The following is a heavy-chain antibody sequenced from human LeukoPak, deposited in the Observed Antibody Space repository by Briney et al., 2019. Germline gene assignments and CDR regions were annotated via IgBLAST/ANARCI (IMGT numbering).Heavy chain of an antibody. CDR2: ICSHGIT. J-gene: IGHJ2*01. CDR1: GGSIFSYY. CDR3: ARRAYYDSSAYPPASGYFDL. D-gene: IGHD3-22*01. V-gene: IGHV4-4*08. Sequence: SETLSLTCTVSGGSIFSYYWNWIRQPPGKGLEWIGYICSHGITSYNPSLRSRGTISIATSKNQFSLRLRSVTAADTAIYYCARRAYYDSSAYPPASGYFDLWGRGTLVSVSS.